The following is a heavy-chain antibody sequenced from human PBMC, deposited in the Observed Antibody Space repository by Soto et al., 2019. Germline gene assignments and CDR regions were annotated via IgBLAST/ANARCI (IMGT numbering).Heavy chain of an antibody. J-gene: IGHJ4*01. V-gene: IGHV3-7*01. CDR2: IKTDASEK. CDR1: GFTLRSYW. D-gene: IGHD3-10*01. Sequence: PGGSLRLSCAASGFTLRSYWMSWVRQAPGKGQERLATIKTDASEKKYVDSVKGRFTVFRDNAKNSLYLQMDSLRAEDTAVYYCARDSGYASGNSVNHYLDCWGRGTLVTVSS. CDR3: ARDSGYASGNSVNHYLDC.